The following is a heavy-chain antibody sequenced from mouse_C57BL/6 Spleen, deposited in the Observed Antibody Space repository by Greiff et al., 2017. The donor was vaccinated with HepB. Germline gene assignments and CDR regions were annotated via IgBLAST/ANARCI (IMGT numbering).Heavy chain of an antibody. Sequence: EVQLVESGGGLVKPGGSLKLSCAASGFTFSDYGMHWVRQAPEKGLEWVAYISSGSSTIYYADTVKGRFTISRDNAKNNLFLQMTSLRSEDTAMYYCAMRFFTAVNGCAYWGQGTLVTVSA. CDR1: GFTFSDYG. CDR3: AMRFFTAVNGCAY. D-gene: IGHD1-1*01. V-gene: IGHV5-17*01. J-gene: IGHJ3*01. CDR2: ISSGSSTI.